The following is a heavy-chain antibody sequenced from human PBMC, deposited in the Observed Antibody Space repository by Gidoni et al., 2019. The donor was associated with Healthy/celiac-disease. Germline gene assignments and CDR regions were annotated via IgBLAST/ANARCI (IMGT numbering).Heavy chain of an antibody. J-gene: IGHJ4*02. Sequence: EVQLVESGGGLVKPGGSLSLSCAASGFTFSNTWMSWGRQAPGKGLEWVGRIKSKTDGGTTDYAAPVKGRFTISRDDSKNTLYLQMNSLKTEDTAVYYCTPEGIATAGTGADYWGQGTLVTVSS. D-gene: IGHD6-13*01. V-gene: IGHV3-15*01. CDR1: GFTFSNTW. CDR3: TPEGIATAGTGADY. CDR2: IKSKTDGGTT.